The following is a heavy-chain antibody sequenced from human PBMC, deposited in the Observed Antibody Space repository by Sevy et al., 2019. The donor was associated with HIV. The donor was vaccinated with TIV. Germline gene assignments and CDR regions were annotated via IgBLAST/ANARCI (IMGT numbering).Heavy chain of an antibody. Sequence: GGSLRLSCAASGFTFTDYNLSWIRQAPGKGLEWVSYISTSTSTTTIYYADSVKGLFTISRDNAKNSIYLQMNSLRVDDTAVYYCAGAAGCFDSWGQGTLVTVSS. V-gene: IGHV3-11*01. CDR1: GFTFTDYN. CDR2: ISTSTSTTTI. CDR3: AGAAGCFDS. J-gene: IGHJ5*01.